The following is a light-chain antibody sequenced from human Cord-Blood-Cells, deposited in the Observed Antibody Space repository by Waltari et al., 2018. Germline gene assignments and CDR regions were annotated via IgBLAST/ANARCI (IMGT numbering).Light chain of an antibody. CDR2: AAS. CDR3: QQSYSTPHRT. Sequence: DIQMTQSPSSLSASVGDRVTIPCRASQSISSYLNWYQQKPGKAPKLLIYAASSLQSGVPSRFSGSGSGTDFTLTISSLQPEDFATYYCQQSYSTPHRTFGQGTKVEIK. CDR1: QSISSY. J-gene: IGKJ1*01. V-gene: IGKV1-39*01.